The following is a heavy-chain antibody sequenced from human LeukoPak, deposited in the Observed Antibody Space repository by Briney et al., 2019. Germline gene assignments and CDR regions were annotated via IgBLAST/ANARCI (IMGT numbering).Heavy chain of an antibody. Sequence: PSETLSLTCTVSGYSISSGYYWGWIRQPPGKGLEWIGRIYHSGSTYYNPSLKSRVTISVDTSKNQFSLKLSSVTAADTAVYYCARLIFGVAKGNYWGQGTLVTVSS. CDR2: IYHSGST. V-gene: IGHV4-38-2*02. J-gene: IGHJ4*02. CDR3: ARLIFGVAKGNY. D-gene: IGHD3-3*01. CDR1: GYSISSGYY.